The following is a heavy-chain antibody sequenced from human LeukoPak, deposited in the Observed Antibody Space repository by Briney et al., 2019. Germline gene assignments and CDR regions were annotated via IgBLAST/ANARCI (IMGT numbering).Heavy chain of an antibody. J-gene: IGHJ4*02. V-gene: IGHV3-43*02. Sequence: PGGSLRLSCAASGFSFDDYAMHWVRQAPGQGLDWVSLISGDGITYYADSAKGRFTISRDNSKNSLYLQMNSLRREDTALYYCVKELTAATIPTFFDYWGQGTLVTVST. CDR2: ISGDGIT. CDR1: GFSFDDYA. CDR3: VKELTAATIPTFFDY. D-gene: IGHD5-12*01.